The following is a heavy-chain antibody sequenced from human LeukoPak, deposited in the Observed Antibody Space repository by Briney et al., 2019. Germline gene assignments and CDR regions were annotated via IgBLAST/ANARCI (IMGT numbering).Heavy chain of an antibody. CDR1: GFTFSSYA. CDR2: ISGGGGGT. J-gene: IGHJ6*02. V-gene: IGHV3-23*01. Sequence: GGSLRLSCAASGFTFSSYAMSWVRQAPGKGLEWVSAISGGGGGTFYADSVKGRFTISRGNSKNTLYLEVNSLRAEDTAVYYCAKDLGGNPYYYYGWDVWGQGTTVTVSS. CDR3: AKDLGGNPYYYYGWDV.